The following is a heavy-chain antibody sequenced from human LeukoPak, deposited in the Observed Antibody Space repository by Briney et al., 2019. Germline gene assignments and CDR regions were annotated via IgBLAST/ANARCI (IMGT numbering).Heavy chain of an antibody. CDR3: ARGVYYYHSAGYYDFDY. J-gene: IGHJ4*02. D-gene: IGHD3-22*01. CDR2: INPGAGTT. V-gene: IGHV1-46*01. CDR1: GYPVTNYW. Sequence: ASVKVSCTASGYPVTNYWVHWVRQAPGQGLQWMGMINPGAGTTTYAQNFQGRVAMTRDTSSTTVYMELSSPRFDDTALYYCARGVYYYHSAGYYDFDYWGQGTLVTVSS.